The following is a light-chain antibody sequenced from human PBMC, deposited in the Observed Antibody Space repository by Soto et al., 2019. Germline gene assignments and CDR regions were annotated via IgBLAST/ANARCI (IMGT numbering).Light chain of an antibody. CDR1: QSVSSSY. Sequence: EIVLTQSPGTLSLSPGERATLSCRASQSVSSSYLAWYQQKPGQAPRLLIYGASSRATGIPDRFSGSGSGTSFTLTISSLEPEDFAVYYCHQYGSSPLTFGGGTKVEIK. CDR2: GAS. J-gene: IGKJ4*01. CDR3: HQYGSSPLT. V-gene: IGKV3-20*01.